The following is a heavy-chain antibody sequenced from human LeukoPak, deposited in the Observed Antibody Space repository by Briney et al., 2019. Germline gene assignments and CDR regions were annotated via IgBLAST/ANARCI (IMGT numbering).Heavy chain of an antibody. CDR2: INHSGST. J-gene: IGHJ4*02. CDR1: GGSFSGYY. Sequence: AETLSLTCAVYGGSFSGYYWSWIRQPPGKGLEWMGEINHSGSTNHNPSLKSRVTISVDTSKSQFSLKPSSVTAADTAVYYCARMRVPAAKGPFDYWGQGTPVTVSS. V-gene: IGHV4-34*01. D-gene: IGHD2-2*01. CDR3: ARMRVPAAKGPFDY.